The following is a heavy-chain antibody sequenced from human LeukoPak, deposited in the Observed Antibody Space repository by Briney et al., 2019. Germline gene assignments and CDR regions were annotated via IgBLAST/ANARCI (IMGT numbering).Heavy chain of an antibody. Sequence: GGSLRLSCAASAFTFSNYFMHWVRQAPGKGLEWVAGIASDGSHTFYVESVKGRFTISRDNSKKTLYLQMNSLRAEDTAVYFCARERQDTIVHSGAFDIWGQGTMVTVSS. CDR3: ARERQDTIVHSGAFDI. J-gene: IGHJ3*02. CDR2: IASDGSHT. V-gene: IGHV3-30-3*01. CDR1: AFTFSNYF. D-gene: IGHD3-10*01.